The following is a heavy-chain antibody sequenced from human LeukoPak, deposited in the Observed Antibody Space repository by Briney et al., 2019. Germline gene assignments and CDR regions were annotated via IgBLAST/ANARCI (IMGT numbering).Heavy chain of an antibody. D-gene: IGHD6-6*01. J-gene: IGHJ3*02. V-gene: IGHV1-69*05. Sequence: ASVKVSCKASGGTFSSYAISWVRQAPGQGLEWMGRIIPIFGTANYAQKFQGRVTITTDESTSTAYMELSSLRSEDTAVYYCGRGVRSSSSGGAFDIWGQGTMVTVSS. CDR2: IIPIFGTA. CDR3: GRGVRSSSSGGAFDI. CDR1: GGTFSSYA.